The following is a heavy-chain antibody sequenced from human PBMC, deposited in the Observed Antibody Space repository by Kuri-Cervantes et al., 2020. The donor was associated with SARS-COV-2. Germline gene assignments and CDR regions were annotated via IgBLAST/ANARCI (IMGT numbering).Heavy chain of an antibody. CDR2: ISGSGGST. V-gene: IGHV3-23*01. J-gene: IGHJ4*02. D-gene: IGHD3-16*01. CDR3: ARDIWGSH. CDR1: GFTFSSYA. Sequence: GESLKISCAASGFTFSSYAMSWVRQAPGKGLEWVSAISGSGGSTYYADSVKGRFTISRDNSKNTLYLQMNSLRAEDTAVYYCARDIWGSHWGQGTLGTVSS.